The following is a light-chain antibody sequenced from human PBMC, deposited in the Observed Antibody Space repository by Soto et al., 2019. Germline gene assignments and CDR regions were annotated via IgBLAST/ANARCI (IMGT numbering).Light chain of an antibody. CDR3: AAWDDSLNACV. CDR1: SSNIGSKT. J-gene: IGLJ1*01. Sequence: QSVLTQAPSASGTPGQRVTISCSGSSSNIGSKTVNWYQQLPGMAPKLLIFNNHQRPSGLPDRFSGSKSGTSASLAISGLQSEDESDYYCAAWDDSLNACVFGTGTKVTVL. V-gene: IGLV1-44*01. CDR2: NNH.